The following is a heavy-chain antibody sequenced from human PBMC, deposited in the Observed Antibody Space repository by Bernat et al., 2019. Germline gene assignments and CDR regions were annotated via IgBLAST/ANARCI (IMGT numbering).Heavy chain of an antibody. Sequence: EVQLVESGGGLVQPGGSLRLSCAASGLTFSSYEMNWVRQAPGKGLEWVSYIGGSGTTIYYADSLKGRFTISRDNAKNSLYLQMNSLRAEDTAVYYCAREITLTPDAFDIWGQGTMVTVSS. CDR2: IGGSGTTI. V-gene: IGHV3-48*03. CDR3: AREITLTPDAFDI. J-gene: IGHJ3*02. D-gene: IGHD3-22*01. CDR1: GLTFSSYE.